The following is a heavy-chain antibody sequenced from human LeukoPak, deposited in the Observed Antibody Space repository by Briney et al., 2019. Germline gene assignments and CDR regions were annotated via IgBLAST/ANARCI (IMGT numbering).Heavy chain of an antibody. D-gene: IGHD5/OR15-5a*01. CDR1: GYTFTGYY. J-gene: IGHJ4*02. Sequence: ASVKVSCKASGYTFTGYYLHWVRQAPGQGLEWMGWIDSNSGDTNYAQKFQGRVTMTRDTSISTAYKELSRLRSDDTAVYYCARGGNSVYDSFDYWGQGTLVTVSS. CDR2: IDSNSGDT. V-gene: IGHV1-2*02. CDR3: ARGGNSVYDSFDY.